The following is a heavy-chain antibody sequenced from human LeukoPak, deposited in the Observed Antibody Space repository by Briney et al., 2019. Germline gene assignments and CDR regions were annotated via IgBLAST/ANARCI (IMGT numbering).Heavy chain of an antibody. CDR2: TFFRGST. Sequence: PSETLSLTCAVSGASISSSTYHWVWIRQPPGKGLEWIGSTFFRGSTYYNPSLKSRVTISVDTSKNQFSLRLSSVTAADTAVYYCARHGIDVLLKDYYFDYWGQGTRVTVSP. D-gene: IGHD3-16*01. CDR1: GASISSSTYH. J-gene: IGHJ4*02. CDR3: ARHGIDVLLKDYYFDY. V-gene: IGHV4-39*01.